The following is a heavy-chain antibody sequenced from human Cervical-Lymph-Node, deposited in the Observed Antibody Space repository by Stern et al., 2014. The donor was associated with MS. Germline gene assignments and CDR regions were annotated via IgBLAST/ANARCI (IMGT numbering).Heavy chain of an antibody. D-gene: IGHD5-24*01. V-gene: IGHV1-2*06. Sequence: QDQLVQSGAEVKKPGASVKVSCKPSGYSFNGYYLHWVRQAPGQGLEWMGLINPNSGGPTYAQKFQGRVTMTWDTSISTAYMELSRLTSDDTAVYYCTRDRPDAYKYYFDYWGQGTLVTVSS. CDR2: INPNSGGP. CDR3: TRDRPDAYKYYFDY. CDR1: GYSFNGYY. J-gene: IGHJ4*02.